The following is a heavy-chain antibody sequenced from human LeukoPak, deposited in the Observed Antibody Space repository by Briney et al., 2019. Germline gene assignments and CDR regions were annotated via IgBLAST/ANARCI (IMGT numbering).Heavy chain of an antibody. J-gene: IGHJ5*02. V-gene: IGHV1-69*02. D-gene: IGHD6-13*01. Sequence: ASVKVSCKASGGTFSSYTISWVRQAPGQGLEWMGRIIPILGVANYAQKFQGRVTITADKSTSTAYMELSSLRSEDTAMYYCAALAAGTGLFDPWGQGTLVTVSS. CDR1: GGTFSSYT. CDR3: AALAAGTGLFDP. CDR2: IIPILGVA.